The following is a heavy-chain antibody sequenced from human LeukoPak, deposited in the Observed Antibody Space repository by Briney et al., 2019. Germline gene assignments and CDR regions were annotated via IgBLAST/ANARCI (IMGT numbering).Heavy chain of an antibody. CDR3: ARGRLTGSPYYDFWSGEGPFDY. V-gene: IGHV4-4*02. Sequence: SGTLSLTCAVSGGSISSSNWWSWVRQPPGKGLEWIGEIYHSGSTNYNPSLKSRVTISVDTSKNQFSLKLSSVTAADTAVYYCARGRLTGSPYYDFWSGEGPFDYWGQGTLVTVSS. CDR1: GGSISSSNW. CDR2: IYHSGST. D-gene: IGHD3-3*01. J-gene: IGHJ4*02.